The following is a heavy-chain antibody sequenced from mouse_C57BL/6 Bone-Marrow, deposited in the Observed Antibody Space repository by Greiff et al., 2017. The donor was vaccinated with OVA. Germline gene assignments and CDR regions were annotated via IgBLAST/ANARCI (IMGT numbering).Heavy chain of an antibody. Sequence: EVQLQQSGPELVKPGASVKISCKASGYTFTDYYMNWVKQSHGKSLEWIGDINPNNGGTSYNQKFKGKATLTVDKSSSTAYMELRSLTSEDSAVYYCARYGKLWFYWGQGTTLTVSS. CDR1: GYTFTDYY. CDR3: ARYGKLWFY. J-gene: IGHJ2*01. D-gene: IGHD2-2*01. CDR2: INPNNGGT. V-gene: IGHV1-26*01.